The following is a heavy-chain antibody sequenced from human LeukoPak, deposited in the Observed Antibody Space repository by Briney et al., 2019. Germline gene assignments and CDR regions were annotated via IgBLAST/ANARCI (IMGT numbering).Heavy chain of an antibody. D-gene: IGHD3-16*01. Sequence: GGSLRLSCAASGFPFDRYWMSWVRLAPGKGLEWVANIKHDGSEKTFVDSVKGRFTISRNNAENSLYLQMNSLRAEDTAVYYCARQPIYEAYFDFWGQGTLVTASS. CDR2: IKHDGSEK. J-gene: IGHJ4*02. V-gene: IGHV3-7*01. CDR3: ARQPIYEAYFDF. CDR1: GFPFDRYW.